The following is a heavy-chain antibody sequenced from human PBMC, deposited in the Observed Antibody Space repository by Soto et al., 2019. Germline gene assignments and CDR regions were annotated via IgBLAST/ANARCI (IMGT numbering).Heavy chain of an antibody. CDR3: AIDRKVVTAIQRYGMDV. Sequence: QVQLVESGGGVVQPGRSLRLSCAASGFTFSSYAMHWVRQAPGKGREWVAVISYDGSNKYYAGSVKGRFTISRDNSRNTLYLQMNSLRAEDTAVYYCAIDRKVVTAIQRYGMDVWGQGTTVTVSS. V-gene: IGHV3-30-3*01. CDR2: ISYDGSNK. D-gene: IGHD2-21*02. CDR1: GFTFSSYA. J-gene: IGHJ6*02.